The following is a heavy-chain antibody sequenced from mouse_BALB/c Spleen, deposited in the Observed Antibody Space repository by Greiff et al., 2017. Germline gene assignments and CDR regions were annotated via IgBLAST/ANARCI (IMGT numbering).Heavy chain of an antibody. CDR1: GYTFTSYV. CDR2: INPYNDGT. V-gene: IGHV1-14*01. CDR3: ARGELITTATHYYAMDY. D-gene: IGHD1-2*01. J-gene: IGHJ4*01. Sequence: EVQLQQSGPELVKPGASVKMSCKASGYTFTSYVMHWVKQKPGQGLEWIGYINPYNDGTKYNEKFKGKATLTSDKSSSTAYMELSSLTSEDSAVYYCARGELITTATHYYAMDYWGQGTSVTVSS.